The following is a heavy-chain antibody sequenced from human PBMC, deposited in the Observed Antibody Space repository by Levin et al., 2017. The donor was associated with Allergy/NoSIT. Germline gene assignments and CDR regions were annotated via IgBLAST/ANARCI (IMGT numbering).Heavy chain of an antibody. CDR2: ISYSGNS. CDR3: ARDRVTAADGTYYFCGMDV. V-gene: IGHV4-59*01. Sequence: PSETLSLTCTVSGDSISSYFWSWIRQPPGKGLEWIGYISYSGNSKYNPSLKSRVTISVDTSKNQFSLKLRSVTAADTAMYYCARDRVTAADGTYYFCGMDVWGQGTTVTVSS. J-gene: IGHJ6*02. D-gene: IGHD6-13*01. CDR1: GDSISSYF.